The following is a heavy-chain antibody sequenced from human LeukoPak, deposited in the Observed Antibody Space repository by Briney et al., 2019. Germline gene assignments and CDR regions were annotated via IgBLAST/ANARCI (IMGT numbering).Heavy chain of an antibody. D-gene: IGHD3-3*01. CDR1: GYTFTGYG. J-gene: IGHJ4*02. Sequence: ASVKVSCKASGYTFTGYGISLVRQAPGQGLEWMGWISAYNGNTNYAQKLQGRVTLTTDTSTSTAYMEVRSLRSDDTAVYYCASMSGYYPSYYFDYWGQGTLVTVSS. CDR2: ISAYNGNT. CDR3: ASMSGYYPSYYFDY. V-gene: IGHV1-18*01.